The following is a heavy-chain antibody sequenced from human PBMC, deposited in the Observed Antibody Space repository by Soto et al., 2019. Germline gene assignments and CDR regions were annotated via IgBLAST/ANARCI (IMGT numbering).Heavy chain of an antibody. V-gene: IGHV1-58*01. D-gene: IGHD3-22*01. CDR1: GFTFTSSA. J-gene: IGHJ6*02. CDR3: AASYYYDSSGPHNYYGMDV. CDR2: IVVGSGNT. Sequence: ASVKLSCKASGFTFTSSAVQWVRQARGQRLEWIGWIVVGSGNTNYAQKFQERVTITRDMSTSTAYMELSSLRSEDTAVYYCAASYYYDSSGPHNYYGMDVWGQGTTVTVSS.